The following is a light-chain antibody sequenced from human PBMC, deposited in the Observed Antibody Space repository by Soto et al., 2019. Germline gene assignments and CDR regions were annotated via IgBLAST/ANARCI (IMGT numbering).Light chain of an antibody. CDR3: QDYGTSPYP. J-gene: IGKJ2*01. V-gene: IGKV3-20*01. CDR2: DAS. Sequence: EFVLTQSPGTLSLSPGERATLSCRTSQSVRNNYLAWYQQKPGQAPRLLMYDASSRPGGISDRFIGSGSGTDFTLPLSGLEPEDFAVYYCQDYGTSPYPFGPGTKVEIK. CDR1: QSVRNNY.